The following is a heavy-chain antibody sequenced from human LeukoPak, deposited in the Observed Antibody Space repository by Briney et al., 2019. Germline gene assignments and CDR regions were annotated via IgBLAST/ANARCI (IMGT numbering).Heavy chain of an antibody. CDR3: AKTAHCSGGSCPYQYYYGMDV. CDR1: GFTLSSYG. Sequence: GGSLRLSCAASGFTLSSYGMHWVRQAPGKGLEWVAVIYYDGSNKYYADSVKGRFTISRDNSKNTLYLQMNSLRAEDTAVFYCAKTAHCSGGSCPYQYYYGMDVWGQGPTVTVSS. V-gene: IGHV3-30*18. CDR2: IYYDGSNK. D-gene: IGHD2-15*01. J-gene: IGHJ6*02.